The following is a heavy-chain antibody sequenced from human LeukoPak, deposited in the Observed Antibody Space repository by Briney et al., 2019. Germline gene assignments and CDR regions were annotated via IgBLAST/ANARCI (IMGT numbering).Heavy chain of an antibody. D-gene: IGHD3-10*01. J-gene: IGHJ4*02. V-gene: IGHV1-3*04. Sequence: ASVKVSCKTSGYTFTKFAIHWVRQAPGQRLEWMGWINTGNGQTKYSENFEGRVTMTRDTSTFTIYVEVRSLTSEDTGLYYCARYFGSGSYLDYWGQGTLLTVSS. CDR2: INTGNGQT. CDR3: ARYFGSGSYLDY. CDR1: GYTFTKFA.